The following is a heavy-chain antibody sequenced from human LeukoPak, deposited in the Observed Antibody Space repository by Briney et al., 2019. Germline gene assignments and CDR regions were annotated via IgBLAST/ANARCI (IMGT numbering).Heavy chain of an antibody. CDR1: GGSISSSSYY. V-gene: IGHV4-39*01. CDR3: ARGRWELKRRAFDI. D-gene: IGHD1-26*01. CDR2: IYYSGST. J-gene: IGHJ3*02. Sequence: SETLSLTCTVSGGSISSSSYYWGWIRQPPGKGREWIGSIYYSGSTYYNPSLKSRVTISVDTSKNQFSLKLSSVTAADTAVYYCARGRWELKRRAFDIWGQGTMVTVSS.